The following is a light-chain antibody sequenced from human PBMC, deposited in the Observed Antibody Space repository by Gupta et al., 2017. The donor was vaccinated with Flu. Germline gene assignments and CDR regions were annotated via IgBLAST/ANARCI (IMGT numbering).Light chain of an antibody. V-gene: IGLV2-8*01. CDR1: SRDIGDNNY. Sequence: GQSVAIPCTGTSRDIGDNNYVSWYQQHPANPPKLMIYEVNTRPSGVPARFSGSDSGNTASLTVSGLQAEDEDDYYCCSYGINDVFGSGTKVTVL. J-gene: IGLJ1*01. CDR3: CSYGINDV. CDR2: EVN.